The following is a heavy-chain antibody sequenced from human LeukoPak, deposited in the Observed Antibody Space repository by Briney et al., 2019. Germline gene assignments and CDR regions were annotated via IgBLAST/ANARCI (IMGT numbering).Heavy chain of an antibody. D-gene: IGHD3-22*01. CDR3: ARDLIYDSPSDY. CDR2: ISYDGSNK. J-gene: IGHJ4*02. V-gene: IGHV3-30-3*01. CDR1: GFTFSSYA. Sequence: GGSLRLSCAASGFTFSSYAMHWVRQAPGKGLEWVAVISYDGSNKYYADSVKGQFTISRDNSKNTLYLQMNSLRAEDTAVYYCARDLIYDSPSDYWGQGTLVTVSS.